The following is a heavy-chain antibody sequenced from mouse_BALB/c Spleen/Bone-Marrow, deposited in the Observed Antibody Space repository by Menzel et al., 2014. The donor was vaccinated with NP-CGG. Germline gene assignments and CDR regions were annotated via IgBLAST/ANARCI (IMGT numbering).Heavy chain of an antibody. CDR3: TRGVYYDYDEGATDY. Sequence: QLQQSGPELVKPGASVKMSCKASGYTFTSYVMHWVKQKPGQGLEWIGYINPYNDGTKYNEKFKGKATLTSDKSSSTAYMELSSLTSEDSAVYYCTRGVYYDYDEGATDYWGQGSSVTDSS. CDR1: GYTFTSYV. V-gene: IGHV1-14*01. D-gene: IGHD2-4*01. CDR2: INPYNDGT. J-gene: IGHJ4*01.